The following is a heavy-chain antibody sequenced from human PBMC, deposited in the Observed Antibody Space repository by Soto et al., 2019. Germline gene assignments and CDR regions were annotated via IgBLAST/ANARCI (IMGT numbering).Heavy chain of an antibody. Sequence: ASVKVSCKASGYTFTSYYINWVRQATGQGLEWMGWMNPNSGNTGYAQKFQGRVTMTRNTSISTAYMELSSLRSEDTAVYYCARVDGYYYDSSGLSDYWGQGTLVTVSS. CDR2: MNPNSGNT. CDR3: ARVDGYYYDSSGLSDY. CDR1: GYTFTSYY. D-gene: IGHD3-22*01. J-gene: IGHJ4*02. V-gene: IGHV1-8*01.